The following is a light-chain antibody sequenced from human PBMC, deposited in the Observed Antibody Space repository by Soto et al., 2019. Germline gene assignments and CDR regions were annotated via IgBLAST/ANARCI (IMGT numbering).Light chain of an antibody. V-gene: IGLV2-23*01. CDR3: SSYAGSLTWV. J-gene: IGLJ3*02. CDR1: GSDAGSFDL. Sequence: QSALTQPASVSGSPEQSITISCTGPGSDAGSFDLVSWYQQHPGKAPKLIIFEGSKRPSGVSDRFSGSKSDNRASLTISGLQAEDEADYYCSSYAGSLTWVFGGGTKVTVL. CDR2: EGS.